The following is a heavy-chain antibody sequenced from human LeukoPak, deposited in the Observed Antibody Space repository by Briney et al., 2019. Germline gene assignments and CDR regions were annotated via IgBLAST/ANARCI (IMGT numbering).Heavy chain of an antibody. V-gene: IGHV4-34*01. CDR3: AREDYDDSGAWYFDL. Sequence: SETLSLTCAVYGGSFSGYYCSWIRQPPGKGLEWIGEINHSGSTNYNPSLKSRVTISVDTSKNQFSLKLSSVTAADTAVYYCAREDYDDSGAWYFDLWGRGTLVTVSS. D-gene: IGHD3-3*01. J-gene: IGHJ2*01. CDR1: GGSFSGYY. CDR2: INHSGST.